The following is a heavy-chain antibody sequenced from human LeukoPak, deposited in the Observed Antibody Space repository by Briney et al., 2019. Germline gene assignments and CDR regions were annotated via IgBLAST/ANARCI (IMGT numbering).Heavy chain of an antibody. D-gene: IGHD3-22*01. J-gene: IGHJ4*02. Sequence: SETLSLTCTVSGGSINNYFWNWIRQPPGKGLEWFGYVHHGGSTNYNPSLKSQVTMSLDTSKNQFSLKLNYVTAADTAVYFCASGGSGYDRLYYFDYWGQGTLVTVSS. V-gene: IGHV4-59*08. CDR2: VHHGGST. CDR1: GGSINNYF. CDR3: ASGGSGYDRLYYFDY.